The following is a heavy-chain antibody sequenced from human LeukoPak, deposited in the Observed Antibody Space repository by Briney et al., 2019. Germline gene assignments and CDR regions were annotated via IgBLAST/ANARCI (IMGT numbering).Heavy chain of an antibody. D-gene: IGHD2-21*01. CDR1: GGSLSSYY. Sequence: SETLSLTCTVSGGSLSSYYWSWIRQPPGRGLEWIGYIYYSGSTNYNPSLKSRVTISVDTSKNQFSLKLSSVTAADTAVYYCARDREGYCGGDCWYNWFDPWGQGTLVTVSS. J-gene: IGHJ5*02. V-gene: IGHV4-59*01. CDR3: ARDREGYCGGDCWYNWFDP. CDR2: IYYSGST.